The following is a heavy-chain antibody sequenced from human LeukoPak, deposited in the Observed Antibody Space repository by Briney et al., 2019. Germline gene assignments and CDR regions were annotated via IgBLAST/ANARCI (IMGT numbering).Heavy chain of an antibody. CDR1: GFTFKTYG. D-gene: IGHD3-10*01. CDR2: ISGSGATT. V-gene: IGHV3-23*01. Sequence: GGSLRLSCAAPGFTFKTYGMSWVRQAPGKGLEWLSGISGSGATTYYPDSLKGRLTISRDNSNNTLYLEMTSLRAEDTAVYYCVREYFGSGSDYFDFWGQGSLVTVSS. J-gene: IGHJ4*02. CDR3: VREYFGSGSDYFDF.